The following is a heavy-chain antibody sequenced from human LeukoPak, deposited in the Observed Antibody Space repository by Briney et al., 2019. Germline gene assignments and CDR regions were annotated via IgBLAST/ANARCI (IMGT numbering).Heavy chain of an antibody. V-gene: IGHV1-2*06. Sequence: ASVKVSCKASGYTFTGYYMHWVRQAPGQGLEWMGRINPNSGGTNYAQEFQGRVTMTRDTSISTAYMELSRLKSDDTAVYYCARVPRIAAAQDYWGQGTLVTVSS. D-gene: IGHD6-13*01. CDR2: INPNSGGT. CDR1: GYTFTGYY. CDR3: ARVPRIAAAQDY. J-gene: IGHJ4*02.